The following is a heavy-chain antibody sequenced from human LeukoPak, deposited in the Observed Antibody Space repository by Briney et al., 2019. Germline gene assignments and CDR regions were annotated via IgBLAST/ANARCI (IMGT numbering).Heavy chain of an antibody. CDR2: IIPIFGTA. D-gene: IGHD3-3*01. CDR1: GGTFSSYA. Sequence: SVKVSCKASGGTFSSYAISWVRQAPGQGLEWMGGIIPIFGTANYAQKFQGRVTITTDESTSTAYMELSSLRSEDTAVYYCARSVRYYDFWSGANYYYYYMDVWGKGTTVTVSS. V-gene: IGHV1-69*05. J-gene: IGHJ6*03. CDR3: ARSVRYYDFWSGANYYYYYMDV.